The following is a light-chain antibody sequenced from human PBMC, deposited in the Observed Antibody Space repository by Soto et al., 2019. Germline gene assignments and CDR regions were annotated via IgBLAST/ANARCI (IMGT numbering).Light chain of an antibody. CDR1: QSVSSY. Sequence: EIVLTQSPATRSLSPGERATLSCRASQSVSSYLAWYQQKPGQAPRLLIYDASNRATGIPARFSGSGSGTDFTLTISSLEPEDLAVYYCQQRSNWPPFTFGPGTKVDIK. CDR2: DAS. J-gene: IGKJ3*01. CDR3: QQRSNWPPFT. V-gene: IGKV3-11*01.